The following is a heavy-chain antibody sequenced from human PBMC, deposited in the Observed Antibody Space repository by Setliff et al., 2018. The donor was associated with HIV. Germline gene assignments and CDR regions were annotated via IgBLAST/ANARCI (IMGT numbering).Heavy chain of an antibody. CDR2: INEDGTEK. Sequence: GGSLRLSCAASGFTFKTYWMSWVRQAPGKGLEWVANINEDGTEKYYVDSVRGRFTISRDNANNSLYLQMNSLRAEDTAVYYCARTGSGRSFDYWGQGTLVTVSS. V-gene: IGHV3-7*01. CDR1: GFTFKTYW. CDR3: ARTGSGRSFDY. D-gene: IGHD6-19*01. J-gene: IGHJ4*02.